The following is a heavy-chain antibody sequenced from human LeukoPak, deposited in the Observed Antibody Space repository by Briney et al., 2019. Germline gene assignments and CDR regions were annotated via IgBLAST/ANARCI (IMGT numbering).Heavy chain of an antibody. CDR1: GFTFNDYA. J-gene: IGHJ4*02. D-gene: IGHD5-12*01. V-gene: IGHV3-21*01. CDR3: ARGYSGYVN. CDR2: ITSSSHYI. Sequence: GGSLRLSCAAYGFTFNDYALSWVRQAPGKGLEWISSITSSSHYIYYGDSVKGRFTISRDNAKNSLFLQMDSLRAEDTAVYYCARGYSGYVNWGQGTLVTVSS.